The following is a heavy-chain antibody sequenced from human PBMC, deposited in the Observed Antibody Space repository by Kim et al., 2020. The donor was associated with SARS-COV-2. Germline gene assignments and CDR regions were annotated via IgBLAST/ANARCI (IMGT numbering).Heavy chain of an antibody. CDR2: INHSGST. V-gene: IGHV4-34*01. CDR1: GGSFSGYY. D-gene: IGHD3-9*01. Sequence: SETLSLTCAVYGGSFSGYYWSWICQPPGKGLEWIGEINHSGSTNYNPSLKSRVTISVDTSKNQFSLKLSSVTAADTAVYYCARDTTRPYYDILTGYSRGYWFDPWGQGTLVTVSS. J-gene: IGHJ5*02. CDR3: ARDTTRPYYDILTGYSRGYWFDP.